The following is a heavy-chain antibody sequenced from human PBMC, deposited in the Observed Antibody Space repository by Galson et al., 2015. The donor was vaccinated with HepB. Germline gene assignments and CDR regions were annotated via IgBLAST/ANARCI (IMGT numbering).Heavy chain of an antibody. V-gene: IGHV3-30*04. D-gene: IGHD2-15*01. CDR1: GFSFRSYT. CDR2: ISYNGDTQ. CDR3: ARADRNAYVFFDY. Sequence: SLRLSCAVSGFSFRSYTMHWVRQAPGKGLEWMSSISYNGDTQNYVDSVKGRFTTSRDNSKSTLYLQMNDLIPEDTAVYYWARADRNAYVFFDYWRQGPLVSVSP. J-gene: IGHJ4*02.